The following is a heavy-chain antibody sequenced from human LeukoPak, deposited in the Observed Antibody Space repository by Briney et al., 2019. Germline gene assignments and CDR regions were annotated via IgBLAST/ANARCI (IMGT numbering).Heavy chain of an antibody. J-gene: IGHJ4*02. V-gene: IGHV1-2*02. Sequence: ASVKVSCKASGYTFTSYGISWVRQAPGQGLEWMGWINPNSGGTNYAQKFQGRVTMTRDTSISTAYMELSRLRSDDTAVYCCARDRGYYGSGSYDWWGQGTLVTVSS. CDR2: INPNSGGT. D-gene: IGHD3-10*01. CDR3: ARDRGYYGSGSYDW. CDR1: GYTFTSYG.